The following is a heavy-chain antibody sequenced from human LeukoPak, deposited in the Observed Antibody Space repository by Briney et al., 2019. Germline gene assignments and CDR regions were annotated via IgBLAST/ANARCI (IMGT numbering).Heavy chain of an antibody. Sequence: ASVKVSCKASGGTFSSYAISWVRPDPGQGLEWMGRIIPIFGTAHYAQKFQGRVTTTTDESTSTAYMELSSLRSEDKAVYYCARGGTYSSGPGGFDYWGQGSLVTVSS. CDR3: ARGGTYSSGPGGFDY. CDR1: GGTFSSYA. J-gene: IGHJ4*02. CDR2: IIPIFGTA. V-gene: IGHV1-69*05. D-gene: IGHD6-19*01.